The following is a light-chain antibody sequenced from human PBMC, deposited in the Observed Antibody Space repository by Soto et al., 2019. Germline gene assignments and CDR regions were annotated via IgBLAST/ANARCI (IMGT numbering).Light chain of an antibody. CDR1: SSNIRSNY. J-gene: IGLJ1*01. Sequence: QSVLTQPPSASGTPGQRVTISCSGSSSNIRSNYVYWYQQLPGTAPKLLIYRNSQRPSGVPDRFSGSRSGTSASLAISVLRSEDEADYYCAAWDDTFRGYVFGTGTQLTVL. V-gene: IGLV1-47*01. CDR2: RNS. CDR3: AAWDDTFRGYV.